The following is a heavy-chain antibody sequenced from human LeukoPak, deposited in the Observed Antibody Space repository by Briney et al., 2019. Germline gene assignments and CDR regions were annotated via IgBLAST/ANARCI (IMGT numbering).Heavy chain of an antibody. Sequence: GRSLRLSCAASGFTFSSYGMHWVRQAPGKGLEWVAVISYDGSNKYYADSVKGRFTISRDNSKNTLYLQMNSLRAEDTAVYYCARDGKGYSYGGVPDYWGQGTLVTVSS. CDR1: GFTFSSYG. J-gene: IGHJ4*02. D-gene: IGHD5-18*01. V-gene: IGHV3-30*03. CDR3: ARDGKGYSYGGVPDY. CDR2: ISYDGSNK.